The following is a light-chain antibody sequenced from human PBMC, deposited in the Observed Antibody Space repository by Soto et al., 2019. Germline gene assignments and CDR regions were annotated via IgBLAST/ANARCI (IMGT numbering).Light chain of an antibody. CDR1: SSDIGGYDY. CDR3: SSYSISTAYL. CDR2: EVS. J-gene: IGLJ1*01. V-gene: IGLV2-14*01. Sequence: QSALTQPASVSGSPGQSITISCTGTSSDIGGYDYVSWYQLHPGKAPKLMLLEVSNRPSGVSYRFSGSKSGNTASLTISGLQAEDEADYFCSSYSISTAYLFGTGTKVTVL.